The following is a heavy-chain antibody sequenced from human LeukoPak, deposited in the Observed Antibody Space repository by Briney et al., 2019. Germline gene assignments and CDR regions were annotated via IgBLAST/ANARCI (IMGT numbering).Heavy chain of an antibody. Sequence: SETLSLTCAVYGGSFSGYYWSWIRQPPGKGLEWIGEINHSGSTNYNPSPKSRVTISVDTSKNQFSLKLSSVTSADTAVYYCAIGSWDYYDSSGYPHLDYWGQGTLVTVSS. CDR3: AIGSWDYYDSSGYPHLDY. CDR1: GGSFSGYY. CDR2: INHSGST. J-gene: IGHJ4*02. D-gene: IGHD3-22*01. V-gene: IGHV4-34*01.